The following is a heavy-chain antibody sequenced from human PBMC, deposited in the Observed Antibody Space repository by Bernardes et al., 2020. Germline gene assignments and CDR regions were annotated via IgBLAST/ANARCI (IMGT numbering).Heavy chain of an antibody. J-gene: IGHJ4*02. CDR2: IPSDGSNK. CDR3: AKSRSGYYPFGIDY. CDR1: GFTLRSSG. Sequence: GGSLRLSCAASGFTLRSSGMHWVRQAPGKGLEWVAVIPSDGSNKYYADSVKGRFTISRDNSKNTLYLQMNSLRAEDTAVYYCAKSRSGYYPFGIDYWGQGTLVTVSS. V-gene: IGHV3-30*18. D-gene: IGHD3-3*01.